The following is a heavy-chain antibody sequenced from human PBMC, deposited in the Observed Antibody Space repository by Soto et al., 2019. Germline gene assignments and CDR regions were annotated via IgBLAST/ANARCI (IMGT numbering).Heavy chain of an antibody. CDR3: ARQGRNTKIVILRHYATDF. V-gene: IGHV4-39*01. CDR1: RGSLSSNIYL. Sequence: PLEILSLTALVSRGSLSSNIYLLGWLSQPPGKGLEWIGAILYSGDTYYSESLKSRVTMSVDTAKNQFSLKLNSVTAADTAVYYCARQGRNTKIVILRHYATDFWGQGTAVTVSS. D-gene: IGHD3-22*01. J-gene: IGHJ6*02. CDR2: ILYSGDT.